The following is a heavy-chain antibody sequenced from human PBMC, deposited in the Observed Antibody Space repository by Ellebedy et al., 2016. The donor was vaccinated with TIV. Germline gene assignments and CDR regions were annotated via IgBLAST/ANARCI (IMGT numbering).Heavy chain of an antibody. CDR3: ASRSVAGSFDD. Sequence: SETLSLTCVVSGDSISRYYWNWIRQPPGKGLEWIGFVSPSGSTSYNPLLKSRVTMSVDTSKHHFSLNLNSMTAADTAVYYCASRSVAGSFDDWGQGLLVTVSS. CDR1: GDSISRYY. D-gene: IGHD6-19*01. CDR2: VSPSGST. J-gene: IGHJ4*02. V-gene: IGHV4-4*08.